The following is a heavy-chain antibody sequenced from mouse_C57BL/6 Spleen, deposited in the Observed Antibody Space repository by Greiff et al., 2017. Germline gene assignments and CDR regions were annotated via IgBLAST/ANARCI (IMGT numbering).Heavy chain of an antibody. D-gene: IGHD1-1*01. Sequence: VQLQQSGAELVRPGTSVKVSCKASGYAFTNYLIEWVKQRPGQGLEWIGVINPGSGGTNYNVKFKGKATLTADKSSSTAYMQLSSLTSEDSAVYFCARWGSYYAMDYWGQGTSVTVSS. J-gene: IGHJ4*01. CDR1: GYAFTNYL. CDR3: ARWGSYYAMDY. V-gene: IGHV1-54*01. CDR2: INPGSGGT.